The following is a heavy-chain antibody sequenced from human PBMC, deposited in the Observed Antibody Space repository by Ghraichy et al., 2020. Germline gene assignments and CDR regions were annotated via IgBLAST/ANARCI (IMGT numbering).Heavy chain of an antibody. Sequence: SETLSLTCTVSGGSISSSNYYWVWIRQPPGMGLEWIGNAYYSGSTYYSPSLKSRVTISVDTSKNQFSLKLSSVTAADTAVYYCASSLIVRYFDWTNTAPFNYWGQGTLVTVSS. CDR2: AYYSGST. CDR1: GGSISSSNYY. D-gene: IGHD3-9*01. J-gene: IGHJ4*02. V-gene: IGHV4-39*01. CDR3: ASSLIVRYFDWTNTAPFNY.